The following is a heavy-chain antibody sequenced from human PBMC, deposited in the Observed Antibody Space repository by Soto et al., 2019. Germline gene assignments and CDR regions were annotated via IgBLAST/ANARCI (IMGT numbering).Heavy chain of an antibody. V-gene: IGHV3-30*18. Sequence: QVQLVESGGGVVQPGRSLRLSCAASGFTFSSYGMHWVRQAPGKGLEWVAVISYDGSNKYYADSVKGRFTISRDNSKNTLYPQMNSLRAEDTAVYYCAKTPGISSSWYGSGFFDYWGQGTLVTVSS. CDR1: GFTFSSYG. J-gene: IGHJ4*02. CDR2: ISYDGSNK. D-gene: IGHD6-13*01. CDR3: AKTPGISSSWYGSGFFDY.